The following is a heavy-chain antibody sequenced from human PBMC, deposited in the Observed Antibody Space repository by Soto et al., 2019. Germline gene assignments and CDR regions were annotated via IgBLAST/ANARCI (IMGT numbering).Heavy chain of an antibody. D-gene: IGHD2-2*02. CDR2: ISGSGGST. Sequence: PGGSLRLSCAASGFTFSGYAMSWVRQAPGKGLEWVSAISGSGGSTYYADSVKGRFTISRDNSKNTLYLQMNSLRAEDTAVYYCAKDWVPAAIGLAGVNYYYGMDVWGQGTKATVSS. J-gene: IGHJ6*02. V-gene: IGHV3-23*01. CDR3: AKDWVPAAIGLAGVNYYYGMDV. CDR1: GFTFSGYA.